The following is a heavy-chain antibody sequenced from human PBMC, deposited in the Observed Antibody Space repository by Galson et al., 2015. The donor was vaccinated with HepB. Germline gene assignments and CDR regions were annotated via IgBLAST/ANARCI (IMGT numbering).Heavy chain of an antibody. CDR2: IYYSGNT. Sequence: LSLTCTVSGGSINSNNHYWGWIRQPPGKGLEWIGSIYYSGNTYYNPSLKSRVTISVDTSKNHFSLNLSSVTAADTAVYYCARDILPSDSSPPCWFDPWGQGTLVTVSS. CDR1: GGSINSNNHY. J-gene: IGHJ5*02. CDR3: ARDILPSDSSPPCWFDP. D-gene: IGHD3-22*01. V-gene: IGHV4-39*07.